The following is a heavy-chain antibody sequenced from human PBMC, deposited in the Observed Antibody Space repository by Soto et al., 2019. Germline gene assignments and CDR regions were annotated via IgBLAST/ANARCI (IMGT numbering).Heavy chain of an antibody. V-gene: IGHV4-59*01. CDR3: ARDRGAPKVTDAFDI. Sequence: SETLSLTCTVSGGSISSYYWSWIRQPPGKGLEWIGYIYYSGSTNYNPSLKSRVTISVDTSKNQFSLRLNSVTAADTAVYYCARDRGAPKVTDAFDIWGQGTMVTVSS. CDR2: IYYSGST. D-gene: IGHD4-17*01. CDR1: GGSISSYY. J-gene: IGHJ3*02.